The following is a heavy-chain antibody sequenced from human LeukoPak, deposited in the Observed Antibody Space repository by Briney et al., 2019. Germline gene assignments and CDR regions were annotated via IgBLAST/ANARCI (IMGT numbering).Heavy chain of an antibody. Sequence: GGSLRLSCAAAGFTFDDNGMSWVRQAPGKGLEWGSGLNWNGGTTEYADSVKGRFTISRDNAKNFLYMKMNSLRAEDTALYYCATHSYYYGSGSYPHYLDYWGQGTLVTVSS. V-gene: IGHV3-20*04. CDR2: LNWNGGTT. CDR1: GFTFDDNG. D-gene: IGHD3-10*01. CDR3: ATHSYYYGSGSYPHYLDY. J-gene: IGHJ4*02.